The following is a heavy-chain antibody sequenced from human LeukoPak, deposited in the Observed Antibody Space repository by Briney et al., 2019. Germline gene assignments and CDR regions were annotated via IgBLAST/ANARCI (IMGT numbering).Heavy chain of an antibody. CDR3: ARDRGYLDGFDI. CDR1: GASITNYY. J-gene: IGHJ3*02. V-gene: IGHV4-59*01. Sequence: SETLSLTCTVSGASITNYYWSWFGQPPGKGLEWIGHIYYRGSTNYNPSLNSRVTISIDKSKNQFSLKLNSVPAADTAVYYCARDRGYLDGFDIWGQGTMVTVSS. D-gene: IGHD3-10*01. CDR2: IYYRGST.